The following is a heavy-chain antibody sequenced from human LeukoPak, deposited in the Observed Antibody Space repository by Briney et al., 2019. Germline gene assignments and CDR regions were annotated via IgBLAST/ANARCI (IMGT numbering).Heavy chain of an antibody. D-gene: IGHD5-12*01. CDR1: GFTISSYE. CDR3: AGETSGGYVWEGFDY. CDR2: MSSSGSTR. V-gene: IGHV3-48*03. J-gene: IGHJ4*02. Sequence: GGSLRLSCAASGFTISSYEMNWVRQAPGKGLEWVSYMSSSGSTRYYADSVKGRFTISRDNAKNSLYLQMNSLRAEDTAVYYCAGETSGGYVWEGFDYWGQGTLVTVSS.